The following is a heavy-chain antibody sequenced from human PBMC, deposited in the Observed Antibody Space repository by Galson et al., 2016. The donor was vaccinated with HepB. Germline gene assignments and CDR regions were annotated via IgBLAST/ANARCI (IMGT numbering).Heavy chain of an antibody. CDR1: GFNFDDYA. J-gene: IGHJ4*02. CDR3: AKNPTQYVVVTHFDY. CDR2: ISWNSGNI. V-gene: IGHV3-9*01. Sequence: SLRLSCAASGFNFDDYAMHWVRQAPGKGLEWVASISWNSGNIGYADSVKGRFYMTRDNAKKSLYLQMNSLRAEDTALYYCAKNPTQYVVVTHFDYSGQGTLVTDSS. D-gene: IGHD4-23*01.